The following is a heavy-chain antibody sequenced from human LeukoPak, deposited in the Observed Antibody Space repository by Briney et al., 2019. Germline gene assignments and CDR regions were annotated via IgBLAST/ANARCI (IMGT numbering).Heavy chain of an antibody. CDR2: IYSGGST. CDR3: AATQRDSSSVDY. J-gene: IGHJ4*02. D-gene: IGHD6-6*01. V-gene: IGHV3-53*01. CDR1: GFTVSSNY. Sequence: GGSLRLSCAASGFTVSSNYMSWVRQAPGKGLEWVSVIYSGGSTYYADSVKGRFTISRDNSKNTLYLQTNSLRAEDTAVYYCAATQRDSSSVDYWGQGTLVTVSS.